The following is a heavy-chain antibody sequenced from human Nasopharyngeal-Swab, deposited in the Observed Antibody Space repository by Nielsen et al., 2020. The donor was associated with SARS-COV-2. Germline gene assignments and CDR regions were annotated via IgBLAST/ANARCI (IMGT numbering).Heavy chain of an antibody. V-gene: IGHV1-24*01. Sequence: ASVKVSCKVSGYNLTELSMHWVRQAPGKGLEWVGGFDPEDGETIYAQKFQGRVTMTEDTSTDTAYMELSSLTSEDTAVYYCTTVAGSYGRFDYWGQGTLVTVSS. D-gene: IGHD1-26*01. J-gene: IGHJ4*02. CDR2: FDPEDGET. CDR3: TTVAGSYGRFDY. CDR1: GYNLTELS.